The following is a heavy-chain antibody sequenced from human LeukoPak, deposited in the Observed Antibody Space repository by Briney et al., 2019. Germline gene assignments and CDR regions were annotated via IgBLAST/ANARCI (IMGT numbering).Heavy chain of an antibody. Sequence: GGSLRLSCAASGIVVTTNYISWVRQAPGKGLEWVSLIHSNGDRHYADSVKGRFTISRDNAKNSLYLQMNSLRAEDTALYYCAKGLFIVVVPPADAFDIWGQGTMVTVSS. D-gene: IGHD2-2*01. CDR1: GIVVTTNY. V-gene: IGHV3-53*05. J-gene: IGHJ3*02. CDR3: AKGLFIVVVPPADAFDI. CDR2: IHSNGDR.